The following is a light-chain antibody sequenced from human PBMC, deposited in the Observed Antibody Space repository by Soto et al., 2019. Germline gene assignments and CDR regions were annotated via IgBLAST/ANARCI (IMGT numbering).Light chain of an antibody. CDR1: QSISSW. Sequence: DIQMTQSHSTLAASVGDGVTMTARASQSISSWLAWYQQKPGKAPKLLIYDASSLESGVPSRFSGSGSGTEFTLTISSLQPDDFATYYCQQYNSYSRTFGQGTKVDIK. CDR2: DAS. V-gene: IGKV1-5*01. CDR3: QQYNSYSRT. J-gene: IGKJ1*01.